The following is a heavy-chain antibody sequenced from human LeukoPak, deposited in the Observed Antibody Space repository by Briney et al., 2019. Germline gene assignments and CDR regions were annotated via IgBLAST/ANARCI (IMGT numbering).Heavy chain of an antibody. Sequence: PSETLSLTCTVSGGSISSSSYYWGWIRQPPGKGLEWIVSIYYSGSTYYNPSLKRPVTISVDTSKNQFSLKLSSVTAADTAVYYCARQEGYYYYMDVWGKGTTVTVSS. CDR3: ARQEGYYYYMDV. CDR2: IYYSGST. V-gene: IGHV4-39*07. J-gene: IGHJ6*03. CDR1: GGSISSSSYY.